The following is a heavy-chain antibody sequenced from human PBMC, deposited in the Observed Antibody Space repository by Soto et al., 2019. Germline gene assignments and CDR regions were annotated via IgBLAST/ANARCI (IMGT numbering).Heavy chain of an antibody. CDR2: IIPIFGTA. CDR3: AQPLGSAVAGPGRFDL. Sequence: QVQLVQSGAEVKKPGSSVKVSCKASGGTFSNYAISWVRQAPGQGPEWMGGIIPIFGTANYAQNFQGRVTITADESPSTAYMELHNLRSEDTAVYYCAQPLGSAVAGPGRFDLWGRGTLVTVSS. CDR1: GGTFSNYA. V-gene: IGHV1-69*12. D-gene: IGHD6-19*01. J-gene: IGHJ2*01.